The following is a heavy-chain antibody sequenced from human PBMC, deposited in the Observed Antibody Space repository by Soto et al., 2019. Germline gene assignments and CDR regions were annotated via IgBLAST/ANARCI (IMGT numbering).Heavy chain of an antibody. V-gene: IGHV1-8*01. CDR1: GYTFTSYD. J-gene: IGHJ6*03. D-gene: IGHD5-12*01. CDR3: ARQIVATIYYYYYMDV. CDR2: MNPNSGNT. Sequence: VASVKVSCKASGYTFTSYDINWVRQATGQGLEWMGWMNPNSGNTGYAQKFQGRVTMTRNTSISTAYMELSSLRSEDTAVYYCARQIVATIYYYYYMDVWAKGTTVTVSS.